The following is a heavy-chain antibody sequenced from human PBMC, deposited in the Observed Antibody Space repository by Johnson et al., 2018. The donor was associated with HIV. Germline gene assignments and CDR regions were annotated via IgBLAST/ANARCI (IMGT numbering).Heavy chain of an antibody. D-gene: IGHD2-8*02. CDR1: GFTFSSYG. CDR3: ARDEEVMYAMGAFDI. V-gene: IGHV3-30*02. Sequence: QVQLVESGGGVVQPGRSLRVSCGTSGFTFSSYGMHWVRQAPGKGLEWVAFIRYDGSNKYYADSVKGRFTVSRDNSKNTLYLQMNSLRADDTAVYYCARDEEVMYAMGAFDIWGQGTMLTVSS. CDR2: IRYDGSNK. J-gene: IGHJ3*02.